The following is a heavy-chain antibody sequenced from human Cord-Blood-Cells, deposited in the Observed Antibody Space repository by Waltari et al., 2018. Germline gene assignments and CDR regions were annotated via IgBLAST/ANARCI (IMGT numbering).Heavy chain of an antibody. J-gene: IGHJ3*02. CDR3: ARPRSIVVVPAATDDAFDI. CDR1: GGSFSGYY. D-gene: IGHD2-2*01. V-gene: IGHV4-34*01. CDR2: INNSGST. Sequence: QVQLQQWGAGLLKPSETLSLTCAVYGGSFSGYYWSWIRQPPGKGLEWIGEINNSGSTNDNPSLKSRVTISVDTSKNQFSLKLSSVTAADTAVYYCARPRSIVVVPAATDDAFDIWGQGTMVTVSS.